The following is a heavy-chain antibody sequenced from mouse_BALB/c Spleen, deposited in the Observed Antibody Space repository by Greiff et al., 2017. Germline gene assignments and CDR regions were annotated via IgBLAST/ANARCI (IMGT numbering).Heavy chain of an antibody. CDR3: ARYYYGSSPLYFDY. CDR1: GFTFSSFG. V-gene: IGHV5-17*02. J-gene: IGHJ2*01. Sequence: EVQVVESGGGLVQPGGSRKLSCAASGFTFSSFGMHWVRQAPEKGLEWVAYISSGSSTIYYADTVKGRFTISRDNPKNTLFLQMTSLRSEDTAMYYCARYYYGSSPLYFDYWGQGTTLTVSS. D-gene: IGHD1-1*01. CDR2: ISSGSSTI.